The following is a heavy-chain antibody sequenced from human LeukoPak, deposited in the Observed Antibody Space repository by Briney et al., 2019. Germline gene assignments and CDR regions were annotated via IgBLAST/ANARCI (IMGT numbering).Heavy chain of an antibody. V-gene: IGHV4-34*01. D-gene: IGHD6-13*01. CDR3: ARGGDSSSLSYYFDY. CDR1: GGSFSGYY. Sequence: SETLSLTCAVYGGSFSGYYWSWIRQPPGKGLEWIGEIYYSGSTNYNPSLKSRVTISVDTSKNQFSLKLSSVTAADTAVYYCARGGDSSSLSYYFDYWGQGTLVTVSS. CDR2: IYYSGST. J-gene: IGHJ4*02.